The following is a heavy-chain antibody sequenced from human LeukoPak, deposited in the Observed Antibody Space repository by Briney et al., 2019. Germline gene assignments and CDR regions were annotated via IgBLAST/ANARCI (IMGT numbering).Heavy chain of an antibody. CDR1: GFTFSSYD. J-gene: IGHJ3*01. CDR3: ARRNWGSGGGFDL. Sequence: GGSLRLSCAASGFTFSSYDMHWVRQTTGKRLEWVSAIGTAVDTSYAGSVEGRFTISRETAKNSLYLQMNSLRAGDTAVYYCARRNWGSGGGFDLWGQGTMVTVSS. V-gene: IGHV3-13*01. D-gene: IGHD7-27*01. CDR2: IGTAVDT.